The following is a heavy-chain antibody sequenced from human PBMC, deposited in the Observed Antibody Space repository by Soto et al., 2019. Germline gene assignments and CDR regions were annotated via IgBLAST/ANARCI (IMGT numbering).Heavy chain of an antibody. CDR2: IGPFNGNT. CDR3: AKDRVNYSISSGLDV. D-gene: IGHD6-6*01. CDR1: GYTFSSYG. J-gene: IGHJ6*02. Sequence: QVQLVQSGAEVKKPGASVKVSCKASGYTFSSYGITWVRQAPGQGLEWMGWIGPFNGNTNYAQNLQGRVTMTTDTSTTTASMELRSLNSDDTAVYYCAKDRVNYSISSGLDVWGQGTTVTVSS. V-gene: IGHV1-18*04.